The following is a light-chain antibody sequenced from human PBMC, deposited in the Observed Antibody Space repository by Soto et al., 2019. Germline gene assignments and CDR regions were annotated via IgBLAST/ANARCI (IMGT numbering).Light chain of an antibody. V-gene: IGKV3-15*01. CDR3: QQCNNWPLT. CDR1: QSVSNN. Sequence: EIVMTQSPATLSVSPGARVTLSCRASQSVSNNLAWFQQKPGQAPRLLIYGASTRATGIPARFSGSGSGTEFTLTISSLQSEDFAVYYCQQCNNWPLTFGQGTKVEI. J-gene: IGKJ1*01. CDR2: GAS.